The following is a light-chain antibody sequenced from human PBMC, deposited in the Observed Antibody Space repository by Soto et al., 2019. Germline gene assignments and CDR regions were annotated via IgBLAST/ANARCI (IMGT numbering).Light chain of an antibody. CDR2: GAS. CDR3: QQYRNALYT. J-gene: IGKJ2*01. Sequence: EIVLTQSPGTLSLSPGERATLSCRASQSVSSSDLAWYQQKPGQAPRLLIYGASSRATGIPDRFSGSGSATDFTLTISRLEPEDFAVYYCQQYRNALYTFGQGTKLEIK. V-gene: IGKV3-20*01. CDR1: QSVSSSD.